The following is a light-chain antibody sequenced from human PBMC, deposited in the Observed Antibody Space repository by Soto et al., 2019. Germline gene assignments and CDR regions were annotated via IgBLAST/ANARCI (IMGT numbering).Light chain of an antibody. Sequence: EIGLTQSPGSLSLSPGERAILSFRASQCVSSSYLAWYQQKHGQAPRPLLYGASSKATGIPDRFSGSGSGTDFTLTISRLETEDFAVYYWQQYGSSPWTFGQGTKVEIK. CDR1: QCVSSSY. CDR3: QQYGSSPWT. CDR2: GAS. J-gene: IGKJ1*01. V-gene: IGKV3-20*01.